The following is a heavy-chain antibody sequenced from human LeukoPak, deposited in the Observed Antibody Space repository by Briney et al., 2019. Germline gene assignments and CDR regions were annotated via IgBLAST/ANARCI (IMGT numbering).Heavy chain of an antibody. V-gene: IGHV3-9*01. D-gene: IGHD3-10*01. CDR2: ISWNSGSI. J-gene: IGHJ4*02. CDR3: AKDIAYYYGSGSSWYFDY. CDR1: GFTFDDYA. Sequence: GGSLGLSCAASGFTFDDYAMHWVRQAPGKGLEWVSGISWNSGSIGYADSVKGRFTISRDNAKISLYLQMNSLRAEDTALYYCAKDIAYYYGSGSSWYFDYWGQGTLVTVSS.